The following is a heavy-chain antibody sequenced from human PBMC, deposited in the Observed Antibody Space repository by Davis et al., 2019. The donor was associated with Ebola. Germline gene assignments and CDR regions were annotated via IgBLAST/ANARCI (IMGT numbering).Heavy chain of an antibody. J-gene: IGHJ4*02. V-gene: IGHV1-2*06. Sequence: ASVKVSCKASGYTFTGYYMHWVRQAPGQGLEWMGRINPNSGGTDYAQKFQGRVTMTRDTSISTAYMELNRLTSDDTAVYYCVRRGDDYWGQGALVTVSS. CDR3: VRRGDDY. CDR1: GYTFTGYY. CDR2: INPNSGGT.